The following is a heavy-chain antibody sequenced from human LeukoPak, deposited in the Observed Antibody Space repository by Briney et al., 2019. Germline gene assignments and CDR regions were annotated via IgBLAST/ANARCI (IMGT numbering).Heavy chain of an antibody. D-gene: IGHD2-2*01. J-gene: IGHJ4*02. CDR2: ISSGGSTT. CDR3: ARRVPAAPFDY. Sequence: GGSLRLSCAASGFTFNDHYMSWIRQAPGKGLECVSYISSGGSTTYYTDSVKGRFTISRDNGKNALYLQMNSLRAEDTAVYYCARRVPAAPFDYWGQGTLVTVSS. V-gene: IGHV3-11*01. CDR1: GFTFNDHY.